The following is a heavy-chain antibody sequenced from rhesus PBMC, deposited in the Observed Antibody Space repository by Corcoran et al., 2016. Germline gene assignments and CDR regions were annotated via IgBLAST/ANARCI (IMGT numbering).Heavy chain of an antibody. CDR3: AKGWDTVTTIDY. CDR2: INIGGGST. D-gene: IGHD4-23*01. CDR1: GFTFSSYG. Sequence: EVQLVETGGGLVQPGGSLKLSCAASGFTFSSYGMSWVRQAPGKGLEWVSAINIGGGSTYYADSVKSRFTISRDNSKNTLSLQMNSLRAEDTAVYYCAKGWDTVTTIDYWGQGVLVTVSS. V-gene: IGHV3S5*01. J-gene: IGHJ4*01.